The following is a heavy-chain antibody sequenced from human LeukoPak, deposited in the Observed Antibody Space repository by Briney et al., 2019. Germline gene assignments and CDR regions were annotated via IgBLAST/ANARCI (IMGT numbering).Heavy chain of an antibody. CDR3: ARIAAAGILYYYYHMDV. CDR1: GFTFSSYE. V-gene: IGHV3-48*03. CDR2: ISSSGSTI. Sequence: GGSLRLSCAASGFTFSSYEMNWVRQAPGKGLEWVSYISSSGSTIYYADSVKGRFTISRDNAKNSLYLQMNSLRAEDTAVYYCARIAAAGILYYYYHMDVWGKGTTVTISS. D-gene: IGHD6-13*01. J-gene: IGHJ6*03.